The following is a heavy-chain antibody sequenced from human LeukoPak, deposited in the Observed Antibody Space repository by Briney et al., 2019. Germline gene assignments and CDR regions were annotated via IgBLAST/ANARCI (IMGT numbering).Heavy chain of an antibody. CDR2: ISSSSSYI. D-gene: IGHD2-21*02. J-gene: IGHJ4*02. CDR1: GFTLSSYW. V-gene: IGHV3-21*01. Sequence: GGSLRLSCAASGFTLSSYWMNWVRQAPGKGLEWVSSISSSSSYIYYADSVKGRFTISRDNAKNSLYLQMNSLRAEDTAVYYCARGSSTAIPGYWGQGTLVTVSS. CDR3: ARGSSTAIPGY.